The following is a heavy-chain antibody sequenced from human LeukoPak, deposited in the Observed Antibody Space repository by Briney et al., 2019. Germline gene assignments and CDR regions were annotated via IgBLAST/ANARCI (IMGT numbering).Heavy chain of an antibody. Sequence: ASVKVSCKASGYTFTSYGISWVRQAPGQGLEWMGWISGYNGNTNYAQEKLQGRATMTTDTSTSTAYMELRSLRSGDTAVYYCARDLKRGYSSGRYSWGTGSSNDYWGQGTLVTVSS. J-gene: IGHJ4*02. D-gene: IGHD6-19*01. CDR2: ISGYNGNT. CDR1: GYTFTSYG. V-gene: IGHV1-18*01. CDR3: ARDLKRGYSSGRYSWGTGSSNDY.